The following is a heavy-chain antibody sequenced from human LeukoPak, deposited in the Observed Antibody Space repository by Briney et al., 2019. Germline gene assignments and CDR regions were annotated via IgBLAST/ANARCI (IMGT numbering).Heavy chain of an antibody. D-gene: IGHD3-22*01. Sequence: SETLSLTCTVSGGSISSYYWSWIRQPPGKGLEWIGYIYYSGSTNYNPSLKSRVTISVDTSKNQFSLKLSSVTAADTAVYYRARANAHKYCYDSSGYRPYYFDYWGQGTLVTVSS. CDR1: GGSISSYY. CDR3: ARANAHKYCYDSSGYRPYYFDY. V-gene: IGHV4-59*01. J-gene: IGHJ4*02. CDR2: IYYSGST.